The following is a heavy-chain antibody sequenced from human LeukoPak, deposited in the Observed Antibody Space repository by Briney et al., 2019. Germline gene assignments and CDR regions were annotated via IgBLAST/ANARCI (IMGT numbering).Heavy chain of an antibody. D-gene: IGHD2-15*01. CDR1: GFTFSSYA. Sequence: PGGSLRLSCAASGFTFSSYAMSWVRQAPGKGLEWVSAISGSGGSTYYADSVKGRFTTSRDNSKNTLYLQMNSLRAEDTAVYYCVRDIVVVVAATPARDAFDIWGQGTMVTVSS. J-gene: IGHJ3*02. CDR3: VRDIVVVVAATPARDAFDI. V-gene: IGHV3-23*01. CDR2: ISGSGGST.